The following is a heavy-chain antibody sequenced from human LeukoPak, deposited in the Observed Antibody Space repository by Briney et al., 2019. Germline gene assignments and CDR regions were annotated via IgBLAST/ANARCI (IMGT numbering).Heavy chain of an antibody. Sequence: GESLKISCKGSGYSFTSYWIGWVRQMPGKGLEWMGIIYPGDSDTRYSPSFQGQVTISADKSISTAYLQWSSLKASDTAMYYCARLGLGYYDSSGYLGYWGQGTLVTVSS. V-gene: IGHV5-51*01. CDR3: ARLGLGYYDSSGYLGY. CDR1: GYSFTSYW. CDR2: IYPGDSDT. J-gene: IGHJ4*01. D-gene: IGHD3-22*01.